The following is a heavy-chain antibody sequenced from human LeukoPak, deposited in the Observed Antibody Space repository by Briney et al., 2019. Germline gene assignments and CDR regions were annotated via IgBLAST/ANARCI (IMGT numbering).Heavy chain of an antibody. V-gene: IGHV4-59*01. CDR1: GGSINDAS. J-gene: IGHJ4*02. CDR3: ARVGTYYRSLDS. D-gene: IGHD3-10*01. Sequence: SETLSLTCTVSGGSINDASWNWIRKPPGQGLEWIGYIYHSGGTNYNPSLKSRVTISLDTSKNQFALKLSSVTAADTAVYYCARVGTYYRSLDSWGQGTLVTVSS. CDR2: IYHSGGT.